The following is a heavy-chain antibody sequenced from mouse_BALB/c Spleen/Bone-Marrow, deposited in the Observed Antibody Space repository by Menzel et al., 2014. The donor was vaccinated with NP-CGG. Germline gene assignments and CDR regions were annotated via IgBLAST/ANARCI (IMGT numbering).Heavy chain of an antibody. CDR1: GFNIEDSY. Sequence: EVQLQQSGAEIVKPGASVKSSCTTSGFNIEDSYIYWMKQRPEQGLEWIGRIDPANGNTKYDPKFQGKATITVDKSSATAYLQLNSLTSEDTAVYYCARNYGSSLDYWGQGTTLTVSS. CDR3: ARNYGSSLDY. CDR2: IDPANGNT. D-gene: IGHD1-1*01. V-gene: IGHV14-3*02. J-gene: IGHJ2*01.